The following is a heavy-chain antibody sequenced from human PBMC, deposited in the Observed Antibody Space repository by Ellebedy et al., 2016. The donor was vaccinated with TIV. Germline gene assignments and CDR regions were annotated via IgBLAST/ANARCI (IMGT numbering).Heavy chain of an antibody. V-gene: IGHV3-30*18. CDR2: ISYDGRDK. Sequence: PGGSLRLSCAASGFTFSSYGMHWVCQAPGKGLEWVADISYDGRDKHYADSVKGRFTISRDNSKTTLIVDMNSLRPEDTAVYYCAKGATILGSIVGSWGQGNLVSVSS. D-gene: IGHD5-24*01. CDR1: GFTFSSYG. CDR3: AKGATILGSIVGS. J-gene: IGHJ4*02.